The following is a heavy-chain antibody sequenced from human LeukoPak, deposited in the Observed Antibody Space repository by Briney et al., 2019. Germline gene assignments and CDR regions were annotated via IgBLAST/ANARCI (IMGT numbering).Heavy chain of an antibody. CDR3: GREGSSTSFCSY. CDR1: GFTFSSYS. D-gene: IGHD2-2*01. CDR2: ISSSSSYI. V-gene: IGHV3-21*01. J-gene: IGHJ4*02. Sequence: GGSLRLSCAAFGFTFSSYSMNWDRQAPGKGLEWVSYISSSSSYIYYADSVKGRFIVCRDDAKNSPYLQMNRLRADDTAVYYCGREGSSTSFCSYWGQGSVVSV.